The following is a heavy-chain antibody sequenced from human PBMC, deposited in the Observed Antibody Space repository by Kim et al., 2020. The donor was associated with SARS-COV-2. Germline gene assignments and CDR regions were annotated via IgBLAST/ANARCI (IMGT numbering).Heavy chain of an antibody. V-gene: IGHV4-39*01. Sequence: SETLSLTCTVSGGSISSSSYYWGWIRQPPGKGLEWIGSIYYSGSTYYNPSLKSRVTISVDTSKNQFSLKLSSVTAADTAVYYCARVDLLYCSGGSCYRGSPRPIRAFDYWGQGTLVTVSS. D-gene: IGHD2-15*01. J-gene: IGHJ4*02. CDR3: ARVDLLYCSGGSCYRGSPRPIRAFDY. CDR1: GGSISSSSYY. CDR2: IYYSGST.